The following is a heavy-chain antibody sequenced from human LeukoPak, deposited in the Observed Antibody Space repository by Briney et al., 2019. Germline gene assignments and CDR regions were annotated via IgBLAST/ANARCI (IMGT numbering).Heavy chain of an antibody. D-gene: IGHD6-13*01. CDR1: GFTFSGYW. Sequence: GGSLRLSCAASGFTFSGYWMSWVRQAPGKGLEWVANIKQDGSEKYYVDSVKGRFTISRDNAKNSLYLQMNSLRAEDTAVYYCATYTAAGTWMVDYWGQGTLVTVSS. CDR2: IKQDGSEK. CDR3: ATYTAAGTWMVDY. V-gene: IGHV3-7*01. J-gene: IGHJ4*02.